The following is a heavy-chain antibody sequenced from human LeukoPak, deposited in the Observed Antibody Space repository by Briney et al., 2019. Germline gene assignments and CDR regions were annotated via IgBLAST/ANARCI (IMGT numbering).Heavy chain of an antibody. Sequence: GGSLRLSCAASGFTFSSYSMNWVRQAPGKGLEWVSYISSSSSTIYYADSVKGRFTISRDNAKNSPYLQMNSLRAEDTAVYYCARDQNYDFWSGYPSWYFDCWGQGTLVTVSS. D-gene: IGHD3-3*01. CDR2: ISSSSSTI. J-gene: IGHJ4*02. CDR3: ARDQNYDFWSGYPSWYFDC. CDR1: GFTFSSYS. V-gene: IGHV3-48*01.